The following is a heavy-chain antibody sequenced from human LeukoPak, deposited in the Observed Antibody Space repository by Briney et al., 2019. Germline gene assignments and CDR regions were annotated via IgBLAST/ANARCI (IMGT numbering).Heavy chain of an antibody. CDR1: GYTFTSYY. V-gene: IGHV1-46*01. J-gene: IGHJ4*02. CDR3: ARDYGDYVFGADY. CDR2: INPSGGST. D-gene: IGHD4-17*01. Sequence: ASVKVSCKASGYTFTSYYMHWVRQAPGQGLEWMGIINPSGGSTSYAQRFQGRVTMTRDTSTSTVYMELCSLRSEDTAVYYCARDYGDYVFGADYWGQGTLVTVSS.